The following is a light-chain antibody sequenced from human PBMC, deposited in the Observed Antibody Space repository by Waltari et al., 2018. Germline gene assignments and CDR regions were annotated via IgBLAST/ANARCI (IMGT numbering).Light chain of an antibody. CDR2: DVN. Sequence: QSALTQPASVSGSPGQSITISCTGTSSDVGPYDYVSWYQQHPDKAPKPMIYDVNNRPSGVSNRFSGSKSGNTASLTISGLQAEDEADYYCSSSTSSRTVVFGGGTKLTVL. V-gene: IGLV2-14*03. CDR1: SSDVGPYDY. CDR3: SSSTSSRTVV. J-gene: IGLJ2*01.